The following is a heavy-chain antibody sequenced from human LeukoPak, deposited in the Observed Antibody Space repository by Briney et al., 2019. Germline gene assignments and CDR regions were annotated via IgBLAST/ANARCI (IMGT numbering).Heavy chain of an antibody. J-gene: IGHJ3*02. CDR1: GGSISGSSSY. Sequence: SEPLSSTCMVPGGSISGSSSYWGWIRQPPGKGLEWFGGIYFIGSTYYNPSLKSRVTISVDTSKNQFSLKLSSVTAADTAVYYCARAIYYYDSSGSKLAAFDIWGQGTMVTVSS. V-gene: IGHV4-39*07. CDR2: IYFIGST. CDR3: ARAIYYYDSSGSKLAAFDI. D-gene: IGHD3-22*01.